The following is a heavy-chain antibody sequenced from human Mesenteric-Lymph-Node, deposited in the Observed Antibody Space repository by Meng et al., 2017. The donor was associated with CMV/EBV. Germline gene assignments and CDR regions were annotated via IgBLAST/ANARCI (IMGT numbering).Heavy chain of an antibody. V-gene: IGHV3-11*01. CDR2: ISSSATVITGSARSI. CDR3: TRASSSWPPAPPYHYGMDV. J-gene: IGHJ6*02. CDR1: GFTFRTYA. Sequence: GGSLRLSCAASGFTFRTYAMSWVRQAPGKGLEWVSYISSSATVITGSARSIYYADSVKGRFTISRDDADNSLYLQMNSLRGDDTAVYYCTRASSSWPPAPPYHYGMDVWGQGTTVTVSS. D-gene: IGHD2-15*01.